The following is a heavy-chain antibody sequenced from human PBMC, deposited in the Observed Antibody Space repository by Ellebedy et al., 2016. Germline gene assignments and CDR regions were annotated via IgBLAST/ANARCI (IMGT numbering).Heavy chain of an antibody. CDR3: ASGIATAVY. V-gene: IGHV3-74*01. J-gene: IGHJ4*02. CDR2: ISSDGSSP. Sequence: HTGGSLRLSCAASGFTFSSYWMHWVRQAPGKGLAWVSRISSDGSSPSYADSVKGRFTISRDNAKNTLYLQMNSLRAEDTAVYYCASGIATAVYWGQGTLVTVSS. D-gene: IGHD6-13*01. CDR1: GFTFSSYW.